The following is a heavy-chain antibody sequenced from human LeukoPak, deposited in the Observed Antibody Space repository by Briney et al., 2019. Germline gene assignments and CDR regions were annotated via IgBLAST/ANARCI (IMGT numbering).Heavy chain of an antibody. Sequence: PGGSLRLSCAASGFTFSSYWMSWVRQAPGKGLEWVANIKQDGSEKYYVDSVKGRFTISRDNAKNTLYLQMNSLRAEDTAVYYCARVLKLKAVGAWAGDYYYYGMDVWGQGTTVTVSS. V-gene: IGHV3-7*01. CDR1: GFTFSSYW. CDR3: ARVLKLKAVGAWAGDYYYYGMDV. J-gene: IGHJ6*02. D-gene: IGHD1-26*01. CDR2: IKQDGSEK.